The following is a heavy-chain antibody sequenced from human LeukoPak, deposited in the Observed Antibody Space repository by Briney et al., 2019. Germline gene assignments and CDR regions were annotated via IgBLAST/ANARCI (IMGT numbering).Heavy chain of an antibody. Sequence: GGSLRLSCAASGLTLSSYGMHWVRQAPGKGLEWVPVISYDGSNKYYADSVKGRFTISRDNSKNTLYLQMNSLRAEDTAVYYCATSGIVGATWGEVQSDYWGQGTLVTVSS. CDR2: ISYDGSNK. J-gene: IGHJ4*02. CDR1: GLTLSSYG. V-gene: IGHV3-30*03. D-gene: IGHD1-26*01. CDR3: ATSGIVGATWGEVQSDY.